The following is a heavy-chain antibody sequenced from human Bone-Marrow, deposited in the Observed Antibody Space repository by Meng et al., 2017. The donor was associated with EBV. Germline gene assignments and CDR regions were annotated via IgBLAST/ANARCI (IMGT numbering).Heavy chain of an antibody. Sequence: LGSRGGVFKPGRSLRLSCAAFVFTFSNSVFPWVRQAPGKGPEWVAIIPSDGSHNKYYADSVKGRFTISRDNSKNTLYLQMNSLRTEDTAVYYCAKDLSGRFDPWGQGTLVTVSS. CDR2: IPSDGSHNK. D-gene: IGHD1-14*01. J-gene: IGHJ5*02. V-gene: IGHV3-30*18. CDR1: VFTFSNSV. CDR3: AKDLSGRFDP.